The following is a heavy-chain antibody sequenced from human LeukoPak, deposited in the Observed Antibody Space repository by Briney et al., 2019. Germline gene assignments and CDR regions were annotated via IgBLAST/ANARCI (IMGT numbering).Heavy chain of an antibody. J-gene: IGHJ4*02. D-gene: IGHD6-13*01. CDR3: ARDIQQLVPNFDY. CDR1: GFTFSNYW. V-gene: IGHV3-7*01. Sequence: GGSLRLSCTASGFTFSNYWMNWFRQAPGKGLEWVANIKQDGSENYYVDSVKGRFTISRGNAKNSLYLQMNSLRAEDTAVYYCARDIQQLVPNFDYWGQGTLVTVSS. CDR2: IKQDGSEN.